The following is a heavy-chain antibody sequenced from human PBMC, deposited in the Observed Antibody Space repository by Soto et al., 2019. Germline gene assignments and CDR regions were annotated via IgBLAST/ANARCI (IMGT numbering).Heavy chain of an antibody. D-gene: IGHD2-2*01. J-gene: IGHJ6*02. CDR1: GGTFGSYA. CDR3: ARSQGSSTSLEIYYYYYYGMDV. CDR2: IIPIPGTA. V-gene: IGHV1-69*13. Sequence: SVKVSCKASGGTFGSYAISWVRQAPGQGLEWMGGIIPIPGTANYAQKFQGRVTIAADESTSTAYMELSSLGSEDTAVYYCARSQGSSTSLEIYYYYYYGMDVWGQGTTVTVSS.